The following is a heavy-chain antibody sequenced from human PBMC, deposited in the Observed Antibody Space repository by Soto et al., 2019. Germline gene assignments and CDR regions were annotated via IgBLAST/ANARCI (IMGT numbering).Heavy chain of an antibody. D-gene: IGHD2-2*01. CDR2: IYYSGST. CDR3: ARDHGYCSSTSCYSGGFDP. J-gene: IGHJ5*02. Sequence: QVQLQESGPGLVKPSQTLSLTCTVSGGSISSGGYYWSWIRQHPGKGLEWIGYIYYSGSTYYNPSLKSRVTISADTSNTQFSLKLSAVTAADTAVYYCARDHGYCSSTSCYSGGFDPWGQGTLVTVSS. V-gene: IGHV4-31*03. CDR1: GGSISSGGYY.